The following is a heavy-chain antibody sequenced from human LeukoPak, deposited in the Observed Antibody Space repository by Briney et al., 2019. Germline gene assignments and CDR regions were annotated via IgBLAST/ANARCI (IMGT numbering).Heavy chain of an antibody. J-gene: IGHJ4*02. Sequence: IYPGDPGTTYSPSFQGQVTISADKSISTASLQWNSLKASDTAMYYCARAIDNSGGNFAYWGQGTLVTVSS. CDR2: IYPGDPGT. CDR3: ARAIDNSGGNFAY. D-gene: IGHD6-19*01. V-gene: IGHV5-51*01.